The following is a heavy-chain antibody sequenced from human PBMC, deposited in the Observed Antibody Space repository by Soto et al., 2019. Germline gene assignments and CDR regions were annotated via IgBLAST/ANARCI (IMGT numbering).Heavy chain of an antibody. CDR1: GFTFSSYA. CDR3: ASIYHYDFWSGPLDY. V-gene: IGHV3-30-3*01. J-gene: IGHJ4*02. Sequence: QTGGSLRLSCAASGFTFSSYAMHWVRQAPGKGLEWVAVISYDGSNKYYADSVKGRFTISRDNSKNTLYLQMNSLRAEDTAVYYCASIYHYDFWSGPLDYWGQGTLVTVSS. CDR2: ISYDGSNK. D-gene: IGHD3-3*01.